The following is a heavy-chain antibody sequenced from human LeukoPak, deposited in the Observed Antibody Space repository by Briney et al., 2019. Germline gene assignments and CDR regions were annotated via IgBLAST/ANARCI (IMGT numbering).Heavy chain of an antibody. Sequence: ASVKVSCKSSGYTFSNYYMHWVRQAPGQGLEWMGIINPSGRSTSYAQKFQGRVTMTRDTSTSTVYMELTSLRSEDTAVYYCASGGQQLGWFDPWGQGTLVTVSS. CDR2: INPSGRST. J-gene: IGHJ5*02. D-gene: IGHD6-13*01. V-gene: IGHV1-46*01. CDR3: ASGGQQLGWFDP. CDR1: GYTFSNYY.